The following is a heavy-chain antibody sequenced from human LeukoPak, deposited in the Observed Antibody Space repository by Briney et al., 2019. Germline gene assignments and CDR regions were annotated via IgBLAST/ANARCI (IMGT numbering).Heavy chain of an antibody. CDR2: INQDGSDK. CDR1: GFTFSSYW. V-gene: IGHV3-7*01. J-gene: IGHJ4*02. D-gene: IGHD2-15*01. CDR3: AKDIVGGGNDY. Sequence: GGSLRLSCVASGFTFSSYWMSWIRQAPGKGLEWVANINQDGSDKYYVDSVRGRFTISRDNAQKSVYLQMNSLRAEDTAVYYCAKDIVGGGNDYWGRGTLVIVSS.